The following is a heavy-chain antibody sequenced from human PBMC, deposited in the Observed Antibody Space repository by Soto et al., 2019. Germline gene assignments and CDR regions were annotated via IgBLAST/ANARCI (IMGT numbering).Heavy chain of an antibody. CDR2: ISGSGGST. V-gene: IGHV3-23*01. Sequence: PGESLRLSCAASGFTFSSYAMSWVRQAPGKGLEWVSAISGSGGSTYYADSVKGRFTISRDNSKNTLYLQMNGLRAEDTAVYYCAKALVGSGRRYYFDYWGQGTLVTVSS. J-gene: IGHJ4*02. CDR1: GFTFSSYA. D-gene: IGHD6-6*01. CDR3: AKALVGSGRRYYFDY.